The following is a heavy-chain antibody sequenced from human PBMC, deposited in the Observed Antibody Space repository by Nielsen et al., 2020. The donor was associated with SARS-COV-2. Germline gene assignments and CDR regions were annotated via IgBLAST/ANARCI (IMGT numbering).Heavy chain of an antibody. J-gene: IGHJ4*02. Sequence: GESLKISCAASGFTFSSYDMHWVRQATGKGLEWVSAIGTAGDTYYPGSVKGRFTISRDNSKNTLYLQMNSLRAEDTAVYYCARDTGFNYWGQGTLVTVSS. V-gene: IGHV3-13*04. D-gene: IGHD3-10*01. CDR1: GFTFSSYD. CDR2: IGTAGDT. CDR3: ARDTGFNY.